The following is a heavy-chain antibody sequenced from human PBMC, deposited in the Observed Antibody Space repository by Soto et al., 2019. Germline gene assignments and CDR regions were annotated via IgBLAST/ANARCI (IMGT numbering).Heavy chain of an antibody. J-gene: IGHJ6*02. Sequence: GSLTLSCSSSGFTFSSYSMNLVLQAPGKGLEWVSSISSSSSYIYYADSVKGRFTISRDNAKNSLYLQMNSLRAEDTAVYYCARDSFLGITGSVYYGMDVWGQGTTVTVSS. CDR2: ISSSSSYI. V-gene: IGHV3-21*01. CDR1: GFTFSSYS. CDR3: ARDSFLGITGSVYYGMDV. D-gene: IGHD1-20*01.